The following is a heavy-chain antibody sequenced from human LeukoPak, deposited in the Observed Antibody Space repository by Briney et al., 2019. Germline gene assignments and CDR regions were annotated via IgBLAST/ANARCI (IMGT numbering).Heavy chain of an antibody. CDR2: IYPTGST. CDR1: SGSISSGSHY. J-gene: IGHJ4*02. V-gene: IGHV4-61*02. Sequence: PSQTLSLTRTVSSGSISSGSHYWNWIRQPAGKGLEWIGRIYPTGSTNYNPSLTSRVTISVDTSKNQFSLRLTSVTAADTAVYYCARDRDSIVGATEFDFWGLGTLVTVSS. D-gene: IGHD1-26*01. CDR3: ARDRDSIVGATEFDF.